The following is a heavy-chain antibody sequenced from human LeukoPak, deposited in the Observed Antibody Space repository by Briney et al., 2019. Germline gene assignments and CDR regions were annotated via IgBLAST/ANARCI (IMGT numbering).Heavy chain of an antibody. J-gene: IGHJ6*03. CDR1: GDSISIYY. CDR2: LYYSGNT. Sequence: SETLSLTCTVSGDSISIYYWSWIRQPPGKGLEWIGSLYYSGNTNYNPSLKGRVTISVDTSKNQFSLKLSSVTAADTAVYYCARVNAARSPYYMDVWGKGTTVTVSS. V-gene: IGHV4-59*01. D-gene: IGHD6-6*01. CDR3: ARVNAARSPYYMDV.